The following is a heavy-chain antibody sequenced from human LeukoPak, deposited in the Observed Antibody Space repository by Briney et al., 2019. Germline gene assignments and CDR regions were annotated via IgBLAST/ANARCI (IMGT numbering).Heavy chain of an antibody. CDR1: GFTFSSYA. V-gene: IGHV3-23*01. D-gene: IGHD6-19*01. Sequence: PGGSLRLSCAASGFTFSSYAMNWVRQAPGKGLEWVSAISGGGGSTYYADSVKGRFTISRDNSKNTLYLQMNSLRAEDTAVYYCAKERVAVAGSRLTLGVWGQGTLVTVSS. J-gene: IGHJ4*02. CDR2: ISGGGGST. CDR3: AKERVAVAGSRLTLGV.